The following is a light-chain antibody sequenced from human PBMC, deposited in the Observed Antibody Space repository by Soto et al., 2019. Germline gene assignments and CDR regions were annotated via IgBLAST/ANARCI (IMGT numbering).Light chain of an antibody. V-gene: IGKV1-39*01. CDR2: AAS. J-gene: IGKJ1*01. Sequence: DIQMTQSPSSLSASVGDRVTITCRASQSISSCLNWYQQIPGKAPKLLIYAASRLQSGVPSRFSGSGSGTDFTLTVSSLQPEDSATYYCQQTDSSPWTFGQGTKVEI. CDR3: QQTDSSPWT. CDR1: QSISSC.